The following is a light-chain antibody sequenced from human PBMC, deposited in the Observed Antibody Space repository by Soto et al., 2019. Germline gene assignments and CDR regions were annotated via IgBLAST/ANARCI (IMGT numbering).Light chain of an antibody. J-gene: IGLJ1*01. Sequence: QSVLTQPPSASGSPGQSVTISCTGTSSDVGGYNYVSWYQQHPGKAPKLMIYEVSKRPSGVPDRFSDSKSGNTASLTVSGLQAEDEADYYCSSYAGSNTRYVFGTGTKVTVL. V-gene: IGLV2-8*01. CDR3: SSYAGSNTRYV. CDR2: EVS. CDR1: SSDVGGYNY.